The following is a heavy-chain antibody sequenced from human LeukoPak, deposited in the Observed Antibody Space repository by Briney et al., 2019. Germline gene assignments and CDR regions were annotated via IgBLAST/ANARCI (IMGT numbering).Heavy chain of an antibody. CDR2: MNPNSGNT. CDR1: GYTFTCYY. J-gene: IGHJ4*02. V-gene: IGHV1-8*02. D-gene: IGHD3-22*01. CDR3: ARGRYYDSSGYYHFDY. Sequence: ASVKVSCKASGYTFTCYYMHWVRQAPGQGLEWMGWMNPNSGNTGYAQKFQGRVTMTRNTSISTAYMELSSLRSEDTAVYYCARGRYYDSSGYYHFDYWGQGTLVTVSS.